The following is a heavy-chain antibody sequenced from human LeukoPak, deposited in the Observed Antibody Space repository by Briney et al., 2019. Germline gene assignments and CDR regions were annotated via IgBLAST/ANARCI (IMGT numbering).Heavy chain of an antibody. CDR3: AKRDMVRGVIYYFDY. CDR2: INPNSGGT. D-gene: IGHD3-10*01. CDR1: GYTFTGYY. J-gene: IGHJ4*02. V-gene: IGHV1-2*02. Sequence: GASVKVSCKASGYTFTGYYMHWVRQAPGQGLEWMGWINPNSGGTNYAQKFQGRVTMTRDTSISTAYMELSRLRSDDTALYYCAKRDMVRGVIYYFDYWGQGTLVTVSS.